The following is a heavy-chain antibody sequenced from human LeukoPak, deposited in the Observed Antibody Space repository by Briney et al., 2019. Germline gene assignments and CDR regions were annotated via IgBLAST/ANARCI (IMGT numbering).Heavy chain of an antibody. CDR1: GFTFSSYA. CDR3: AKDPDRLVVAATPVYFDY. V-gene: IGHV3-23*01. J-gene: IGHJ4*02. CDR2: ISVSGGST. D-gene: IGHD2-15*01. Sequence: GGSLRLSCAASGFTFSSYAMSWVRQAPGKGLEWVSAISVSGGSTYCADSVKGRFTISRDNSKNTLYLQMNSLRAEDTAVYYCAKDPDRLVVAATPVYFDYWGQGTLVTVSS.